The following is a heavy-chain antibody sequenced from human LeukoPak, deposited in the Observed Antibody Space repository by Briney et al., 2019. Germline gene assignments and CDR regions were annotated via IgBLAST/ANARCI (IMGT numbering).Heavy chain of an antibody. CDR2: ISYDGSNK. J-gene: IGHJ6*03. CDR3: ARDPGYYYGSGSYLYYYYYMDV. Sequence: GGSLRLSCAASGFTFSSYAMHWVRQAPGKGLEWVAVISYDGSNKYYADSVKGRFTISRDNSKNTLYLQMNSLRAEDTAVYYCARDPGYYYGSGSYLYYYYYMDVWGKGTTVTVSS. D-gene: IGHD3-10*01. V-gene: IGHV3-30*04. CDR1: GFTFSSYA.